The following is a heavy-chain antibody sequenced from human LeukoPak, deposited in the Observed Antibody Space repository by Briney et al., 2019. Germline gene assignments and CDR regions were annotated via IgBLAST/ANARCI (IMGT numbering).Heavy chain of an antibody. CDR1: GGTFSSYA. J-gene: IGHJ4*02. D-gene: IGHD6-6*01. V-gene: IGHV1-69*04. CDR2: IIPTLGIA. CDR3: AILEYSSLLFDY. Sequence: ASVKVSCKASGGTFSSYAISWVRQAPGQGLEWMGRIIPTLGIANYAQKFQGRVTMTRDTSTSTVYMELSSLRSEDTAVYYCAILEYSSLLFDYWGQGTLVTVSS.